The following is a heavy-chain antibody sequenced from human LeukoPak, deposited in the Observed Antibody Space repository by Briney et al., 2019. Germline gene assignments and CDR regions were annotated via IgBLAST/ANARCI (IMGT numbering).Heavy chain of an antibody. CDR1: GFTFSSYG. Sequence: AGGSLRLSCAASGFTFSSYGMHWVRQAPGKGLEWVAVIWYDGSNKYYADSVKGRFTISRDNSKNTLYLQMNSLRAEDTAVYYCAKFRGYGYFDYWGQGTLVTVSS. V-gene: IGHV3-30*02. D-gene: IGHD5-12*01. CDR3: AKFRGYGYFDY. J-gene: IGHJ4*02. CDR2: IWYDGSNK.